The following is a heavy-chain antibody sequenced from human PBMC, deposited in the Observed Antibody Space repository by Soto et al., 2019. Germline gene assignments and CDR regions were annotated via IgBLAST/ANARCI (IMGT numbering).Heavy chain of an antibody. J-gene: IGHJ6*02. Sequence: GGSLRLSCAASGFTFSSYGMHWVRQAPGKGLEWVAVIWYDGSNKYYADSVKGRFTISRDNSKNTLYLQMNSLRAEDTAVYYCARDIGEWYYDSSGPKPYYYYYGMDVWGQGTTVTVSS. V-gene: IGHV3-33*01. CDR2: IWYDGSNK. CDR1: GFTFSSYG. D-gene: IGHD3-22*01. CDR3: ARDIGEWYYDSSGPKPYYYYYGMDV.